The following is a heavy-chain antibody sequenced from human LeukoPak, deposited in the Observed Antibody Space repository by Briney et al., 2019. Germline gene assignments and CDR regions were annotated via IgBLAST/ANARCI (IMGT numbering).Heavy chain of an antibody. Sequence: SETLSLTRAVSGDSISSYYWSWIRQPAGKGLEWIGRIYSSGSTNYNPSLKSRVTMSLDTSNNQFSLKLSSVTAADTAVYYCARNWYFDLWGRGTLVTVS. CDR1: GDSISSYY. CDR2: IYSSGST. V-gene: IGHV4-4*07. J-gene: IGHJ2*01. CDR3: ARNWYFDL.